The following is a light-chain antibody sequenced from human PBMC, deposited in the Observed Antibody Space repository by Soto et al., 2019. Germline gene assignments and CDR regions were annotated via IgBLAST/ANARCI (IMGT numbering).Light chain of an antibody. J-gene: IGKJ5*01. CDR3: QQYATTPIT. CDR2: DAP. Sequence: EIVMAHSPATPSVSPGERATLSCRASQRISSYLAWYQQKPGQAPRLFIYDAPSRATGIPDRFSGSGSGTDFTLTISRLEPEDFAVYYCQQYATTPITFGQGTRLEIK. CDR1: QRISSY. V-gene: IGKV3-20*01.